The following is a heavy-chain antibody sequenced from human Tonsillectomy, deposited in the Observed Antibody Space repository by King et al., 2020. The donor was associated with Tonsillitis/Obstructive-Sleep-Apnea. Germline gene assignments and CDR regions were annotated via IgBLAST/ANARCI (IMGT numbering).Heavy chain of an antibody. V-gene: IGHV3-74*01. J-gene: IGHJ4*02. Sequence: VQLVESGGGLVQPGGSLRLSCAASGLTFSSTWMHWVRQVPGKGLLWVSRINSDGSYTNDADSVRGLFTNSRVNAENTLFLQMNSLRAEDTAVYYCARSLWSGYSEYWGQGILVTVSS. D-gene: IGHD3-3*01. CDR3: ARSLWSGYSEY. CDR2: INSDGSYT. CDR1: GLTFSSTW.